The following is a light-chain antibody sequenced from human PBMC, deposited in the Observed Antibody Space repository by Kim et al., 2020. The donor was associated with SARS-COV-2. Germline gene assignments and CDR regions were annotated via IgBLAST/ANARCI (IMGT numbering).Light chain of an antibody. V-gene: IGKV3-11*01. CDR1: QSVSSY. CDR2: DAS. CDR3: QQRSNWPPIT. J-gene: IGKJ5*01. Sequence: SPGERAPLSCRASQSVSSYLAWYQQKPGQAPRLLIYDASNRATGIPARFSGRGSGTDFTLTISSLEPEDFAVYYCQQRSNWPPITFGQGTRLEIK.